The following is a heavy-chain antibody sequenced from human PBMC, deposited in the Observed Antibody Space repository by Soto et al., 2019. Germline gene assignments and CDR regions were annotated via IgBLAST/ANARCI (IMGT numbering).Heavy chain of an antibody. Sequence: KTSETLSLTCAVYGGSFSGYYWSWIRQPPGKGLEWIGEINHSGSTNYNPSLKSRVTISVDTSKNQFSLKLSSVTAADTAVYYCASGGDIVVVPAAMEYYYYGMDVWGQGTTVTVSS. CDR1: GGSFSGYY. D-gene: IGHD2-2*01. V-gene: IGHV4-34*01. CDR2: INHSGST. J-gene: IGHJ6*02. CDR3: ASGGDIVVVPAAMEYYYYGMDV.